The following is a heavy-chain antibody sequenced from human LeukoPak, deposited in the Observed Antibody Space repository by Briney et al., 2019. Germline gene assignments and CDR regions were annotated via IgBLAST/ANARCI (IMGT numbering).Heavy chain of an antibody. V-gene: IGHV3-21*01. D-gene: IGHD1-1*01. CDR1: GFTFSSYS. Sequence: GGSLRLSCAASGFTFSSYSMNWVRQAPGKGLEWVSSISSSSSYIYYADSVKGRFTISRDNAKNSLYLQMNSLRAEDTAVYYCARDRGTGTQGYYFDYWGQGTLVTASS. CDR2: ISSSSSYI. J-gene: IGHJ4*02. CDR3: ARDRGTGTQGYYFDY.